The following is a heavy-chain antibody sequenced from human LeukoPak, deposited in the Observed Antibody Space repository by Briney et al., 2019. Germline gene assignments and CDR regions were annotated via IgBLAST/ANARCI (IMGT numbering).Heavy chain of an antibody. CDR3: ARGKSRDGYNYRFDY. J-gene: IGHJ4*02. CDR2: INHSGST. CDR1: GGSFSGYY. D-gene: IGHD5-24*01. Sequence: SETLSLICAVYGGSFSGYYWSWIRQPPGKGLEWIGEINHSGSTNYNPSLKSRVTISVDTSKNQFSLKLSSVTAADTAVYYCARGKSRDGYNYRFDYWGQGTLVTVSS. V-gene: IGHV4-34*01.